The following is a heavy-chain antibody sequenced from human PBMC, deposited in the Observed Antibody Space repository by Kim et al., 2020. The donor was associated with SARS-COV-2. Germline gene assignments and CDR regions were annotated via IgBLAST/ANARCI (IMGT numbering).Heavy chain of an antibody. J-gene: IGHJ6*02. CDR1: GFTFSSYW. D-gene: IGHD3-22*01. Sequence: GGSLRLSCAASGFTFSSYWMSWVRQAPGKGLEWVANIKQDGSEKYYVDSVKGRFTISRDNAKNSLYLQMNSLRAEDTAVYYCARDEYYDSSGYYGSPLYGMDVWGQGTTVTVSS. V-gene: IGHV3-7*03. CDR3: ARDEYYDSSGYYGSPLYGMDV. CDR2: IKQDGSEK.